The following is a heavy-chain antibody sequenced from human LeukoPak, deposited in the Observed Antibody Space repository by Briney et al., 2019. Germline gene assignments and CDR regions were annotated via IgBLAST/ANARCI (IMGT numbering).Heavy chain of an antibody. V-gene: IGHV1-46*01. J-gene: IGHJ4*02. Sequence: ASVKVSCKASGYTFTSYYMHWVRQAPGQGLEWMGIINPSGGSTNNAQRFQGRVTMTRDTSTSTVYMELSSLRSEDTAVYYCARDRGYYDSSGPGVSDYWGQGTLVTVSS. CDR1: GYTFTSYY. CDR3: ARDRGYYDSSGPGVSDY. CDR2: INPSGGST. D-gene: IGHD3-22*01.